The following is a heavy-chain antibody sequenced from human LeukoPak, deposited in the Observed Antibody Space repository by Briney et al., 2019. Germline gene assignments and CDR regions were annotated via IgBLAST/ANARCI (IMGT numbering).Heavy chain of an antibody. J-gene: IGHJ4*02. CDR2: INHSGST. D-gene: IGHD2-8*02. V-gene: IGHV4-34*01. Sequence: TSETLSLTCAVYGGSFSGYYWSWIRQPPGKGLEWIGEINHSGSTNYNPSLKSRVTISVDTSKNQFSLKLSSVTAADTAVYYCAGHHPRNTVDFWGQGTLVTVSS. CDR3: AGHHPRNTVDF. CDR1: GGSFSGYY.